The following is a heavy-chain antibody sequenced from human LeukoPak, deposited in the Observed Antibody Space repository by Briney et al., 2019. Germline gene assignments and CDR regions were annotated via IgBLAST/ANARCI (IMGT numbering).Heavy chain of an antibody. CDR1: GDSITSYY. CDR3: ARDVGASNFDS. V-gene: IGHV4-4*07. J-gene: IGHJ4*02. CDR2: IYTTGTT. D-gene: IGHD1-26*01. Sequence: SETLSLTCTVSGDSITSYYWSWIRQSAERGLEWIGRIYTTGTTNYNPSLKGRVTVSVDTSKNQFFLKLRSVTAADTAVYYCARDVGASNFDSWGQGVQVTVSS.